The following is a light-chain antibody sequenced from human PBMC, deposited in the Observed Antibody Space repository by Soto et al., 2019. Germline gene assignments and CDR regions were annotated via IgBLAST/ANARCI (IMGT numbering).Light chain of an antibody. CDR1: QSVSSN. Sequence: EIVMTRSPATLSVSPGERATLSCRASQSVSSNLAWYQQKPCQAPRLLIYGASTRATGIPARFSGSGSGTEFTLTISSLQSEDFAVYYCQQYNNWPPCEYTFGQGTKLEIK. V-gene: IGKV3-15*01. CDR3: QQYNNWPPCEYT. CDR2: GAS. J-gene: IGKJ2*01.